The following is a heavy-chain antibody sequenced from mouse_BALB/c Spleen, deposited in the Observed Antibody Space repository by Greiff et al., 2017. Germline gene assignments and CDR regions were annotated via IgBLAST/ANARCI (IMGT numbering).Heavy chain of an antibody. CDR2: ISTYYGDA. V-gene: IGHV1S137*01. CDR3: ARHTTDAMDY. J-gene: IGHJ4*01. D-gene: IGHD1-1*01. Sequence: VQRVESGAELVRPGVSVKISCKGSGYTFTDYAMHWVKQSHAKSLEWIGVISTYYGDASYNQKFKGKATMTVDKSSSTAYMELARLTSEDSAIYYCARHTTDAMDYWGQGTSVTVSS. CDR1: GYTFTDYA.